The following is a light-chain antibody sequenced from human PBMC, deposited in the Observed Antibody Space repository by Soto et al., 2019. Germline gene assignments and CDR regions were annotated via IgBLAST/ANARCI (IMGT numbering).Light chain of an antibody. J-gene: IGLJ2*01. CDR3: AAWDDSLNGVV. CDR1: SSNIGSNT. V-gene: IGLV1-44*01. CDR2: TYN. Sequence: QSVLTQPPSASGTPGQSVTISCSGSSSNIGSNTVNWYQQLPGMAPKLLIYTYNHRPSGVPDRFSGSKSGTSASLAISGLQSEDEGDYYCAAWDDSLNGVVFGGGTQLTVL.